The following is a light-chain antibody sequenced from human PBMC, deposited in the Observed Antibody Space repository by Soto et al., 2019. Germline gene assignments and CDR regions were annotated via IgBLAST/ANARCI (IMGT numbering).Light chain of an antibody. CDR1: SSDVGGYNY. CDR2: DVS. Sequence: QSVLTQPASVSGSPGQSITISCTGTSSDVGGYNYVSWYQQHPGKAPKLMIYDVSNRPSGVSNRFSGSKSGNTAPLTISGLQAEDESDYYCSSYAGSSTLYVFGTGTKVTVL. CDR3: SSYAGSSTLYV. V-gene: IGLV2-14*01. J-gene: IGLJ1*01.